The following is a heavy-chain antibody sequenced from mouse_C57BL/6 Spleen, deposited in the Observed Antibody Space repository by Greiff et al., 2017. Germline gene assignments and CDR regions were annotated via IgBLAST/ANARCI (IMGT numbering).Heavy chain of an antibody. D-gene: IGHD1-1*01. V-gene: IGHV5-17*01. Sequence: EVQLVESGGGLVKPGGSLKLSCAASGFTFSDYGMHWVRQAPEKGLEWVAYISSGSSTIYYADTVKGRFTIARDNAKNTLFLQMTSLRSEDTAMYYCARSYYGSSHWYFDVWGTGTTVTVSS. CDR2: ISSGSSTI. CDR1: GFTFSDYG. CDR3: ARSYYGSSHWYFDV. J-gene: IGHJ1*03.